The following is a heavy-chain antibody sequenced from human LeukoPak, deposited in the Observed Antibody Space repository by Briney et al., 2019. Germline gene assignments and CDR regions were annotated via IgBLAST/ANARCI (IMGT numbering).Heavy chain of an antibody. Sequence: PGGSLRLSCAASGFTFDAYAMHWVPQAPGKGLEWVSLISGDGGSTYYADSGKGRFTISRDNSKNSLYLQMNSLRTEDTALYYCAKDMSGYSGYDYWGQGTLVTVSS. V-gene: IGHV3-43*02. CDR3: AKDMSGYSGYDY. CDR1: GFTFDAYA. D-gene: IGHD5-12*01. CDR2: ISGDGGST. J-gene: IGHJ4*02.